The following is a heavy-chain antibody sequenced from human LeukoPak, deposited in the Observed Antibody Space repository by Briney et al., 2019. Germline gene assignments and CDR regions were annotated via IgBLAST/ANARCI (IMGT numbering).Heavy chain of an antibody. Sequence: PSQTLSLTCTVSGGSFSSGLYYWSWIRQPAGKGLEWIGRIYTSGSTNYNPSLKSRVTMSVDTSKNQFSLKLSSVTAADTAVYYCAREGSTDYSNYSAWGNRYYYYYYMDVWGKGTTVTISS. V-gene: IGHV4-61*02. CDR2: IYTSGST. D-gene: IGHD4-11*01. CDR3: AREGSTDYSNYSAWGNRYYYYYYMDV. CDR1: GGSFSSGLYY. J-gene: IGHJ6*03.